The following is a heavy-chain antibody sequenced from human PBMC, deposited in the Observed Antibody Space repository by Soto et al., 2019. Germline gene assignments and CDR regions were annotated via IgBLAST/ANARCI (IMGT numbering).Heavy chain of an antibody. CDR2: INHSGST. CDR1: GGSFSGYY. Sequence: SETLSLTCAVYGGSFSGYYWSWIRQPPGKGLEWIGEINHSGSTNYNPSLKSRVTISVDTSKNQFSLKLSSVTAADTAVYYCARGLARWTVMVRGVIPYGMDVWGQGTTVTVSS. V-gene: IGHV4-34*01. D-gene: IGHD3-10*01. J-gene: IGHJ6*02. CDR3: ARGLARWTVMVRGVIPYGMDV.